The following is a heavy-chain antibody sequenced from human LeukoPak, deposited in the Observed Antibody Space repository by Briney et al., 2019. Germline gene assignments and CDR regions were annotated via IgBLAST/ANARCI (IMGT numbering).Heavy chain of an antibody. CDR3: ARVLDFWSGLYPVYYFDY. D-gene: IGHD3-3*01. V-gene: IGHV1-2*02. J-gene: IGHJ4*02. Sequence: GASVKVSCKASGYTFTGYYMHWVRQAPGQGLEWMGWINPNSGGTNYAQKFQGRVTMTRDTSISTAYMELRSLRSDDTAVYYCARVLDFWSGLYPVYYFDYWGQGTLVTVSS. CDR2: INPNSGGT. CDR1: GYTFTGYY.